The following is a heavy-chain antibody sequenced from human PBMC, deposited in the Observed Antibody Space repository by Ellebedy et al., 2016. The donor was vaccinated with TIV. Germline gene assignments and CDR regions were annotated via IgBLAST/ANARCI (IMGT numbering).Heavy chain of an antibody. D-gene: IGHD4-17*01. CDR1: GFIVSSHV. CDR2: IHTGGST. V-gene: IGHV3-66*01. Sequence: PGGSLRLSCTASGFIVSSHVMSWVRQAPGKGLEWVSFIHTGGSTNYADSVKGRFTMFRDTSTNTLYLQMNGLRVEDTAVYYCVSTAGPTEGRDHWGQGALVTVSS. J-gene: IGHJ4*02. CDR3: VSTAGPTEGRDH.